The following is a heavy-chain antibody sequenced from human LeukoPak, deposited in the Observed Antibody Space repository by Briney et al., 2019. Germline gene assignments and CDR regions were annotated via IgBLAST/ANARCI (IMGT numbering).Heavy chain of an antibody. CDR2: INHSGST. CDR3: ARGGGVAARVYYYYGMDV. V-gene: IGHV4-30-2*01. D-gene: IGHD6-6*01. Sequence: PSQTLSLTCTVSGGSISSGGYYWSWLRQPPGKGLEWIGEINHSGSTNYNPSLKSRVTISVDTSKNQFSLKLSSVTAADTAVYYCARGGGVAARVYYYYGMDVWGQGTTVTVSS. CDR1: GGSISSGGYY. J-gene: IGHJ6*02.